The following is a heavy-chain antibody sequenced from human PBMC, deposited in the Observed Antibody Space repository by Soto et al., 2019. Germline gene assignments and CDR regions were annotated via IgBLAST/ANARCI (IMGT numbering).Heavy chain of an antibody. CDR3: ARTITGYFWAGAY. Sequence: GGSLRLSCAASGFTFNMYAMSWVRQAPGKWLEWVSGIGGSGANTYYADFVKGRFTISRDNSKNTLYLQMDSLRAEDTAIYYCARTITGYFWAGAYWGQGTLVTVSS. CDR1: GFTFNMYA. V-gene: IGHV3-23*01. J-gene: IGHJ4*02. CDR2: IGGSGANT. D-gene: IGHD1-1*01.